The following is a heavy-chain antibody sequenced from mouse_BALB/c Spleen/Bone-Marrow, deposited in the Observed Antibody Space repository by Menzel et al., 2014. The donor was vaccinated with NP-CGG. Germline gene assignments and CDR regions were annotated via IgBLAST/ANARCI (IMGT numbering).Heavy chain of an antibody. CDR3: ERLSYYGRFAY. D-gene: IGHD1-1*01. CDR1: GFDFSRYW. J-gene: IGHJ3*01. V-gene: IGHV4-1*02. CDR2: INPDSSTI. Sequence: EVQLQESGGGLVQPGGSLRLPCAASGFDFSRYWMSWVRQAPGKGLEWIGEINPDSSTINYTPSLKDKFIISRDNAKNALYLQMSKVRSEDTALYYCERLSYYGRFAYWGQGALVTVSA.